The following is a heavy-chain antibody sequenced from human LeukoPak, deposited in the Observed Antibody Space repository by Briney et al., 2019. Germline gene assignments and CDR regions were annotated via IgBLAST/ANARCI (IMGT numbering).Heavy chain of an antibody. CDR2: VYYDGST. CDR1: GDSFSSAYYY. V-gene: IGHV4-30-4*08. J-gene: IGHJ4*02. Sequence: SQTLSLTCTVSGDSFSSAYYYWTWVRQPPGKGLEWIGYVYYDGSTYYHPSLQSRLAISVDTSKNQFSLNLTSVTAADTAVYYCFRGLTTYSYFFDSWGQGALVTVSS. CDR3: FRGLTTYSYFFDS. D-gene: IGHD4/OR15-4a*01.